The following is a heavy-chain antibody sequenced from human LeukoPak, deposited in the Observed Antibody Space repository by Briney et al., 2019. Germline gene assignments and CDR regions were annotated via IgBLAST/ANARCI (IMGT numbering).Heavy chain of an antibody. J-gene: IGHJ6*02. CDR2: ISAYNGNT. V-gene: IGHV1-18*01. D-gene: IGHD6-13*01. CDR1: GYTFTSYG. CDR3: ARDRRYSSSWYVRLYYYYYYGMDV. Sequence: ASVKVSCKASGYTFTSYGISWVRQAPGQGLEWMGWISAYNGNTNYAQKLQGRVTMTTDTSTSTAYMELRSLRSDDTAVYYCARDRRYSSSWYVRLYYYYYYGMDVWGQGTTVTVSS.